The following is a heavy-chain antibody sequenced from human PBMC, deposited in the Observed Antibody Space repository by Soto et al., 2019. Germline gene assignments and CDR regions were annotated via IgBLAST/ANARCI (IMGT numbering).Heavy chain of an antibody. CDR3: ARDLCSGGSCYGDNWFDP. CDR1: GYTFTSYG. J-gene: IGHJ5*02. CDR2: ISAYNGNT. V-gene: IGHV1-18*01. Sequence: GASVKVSCKASGYTFTSYGISWVRQAPGQGLEWMGWISAYNGNTNYAQKLQGRVTMTTDTSTSTAYMELRSLRSDDTAVYYCARDLCSGGSCYGDNWFDPWGQGTLVTVSS. D-gene: IGHD2-15*01.